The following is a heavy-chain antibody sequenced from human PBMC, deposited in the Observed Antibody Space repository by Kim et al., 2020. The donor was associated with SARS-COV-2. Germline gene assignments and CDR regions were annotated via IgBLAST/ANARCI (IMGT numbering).Heavy chain of an antibody. CDR1: GYTLTELS. D-gene: IGHD3-3*01. V-gene: IGHV1-24*01. CDR2: FDPEDGET. CDR3: ATSITIFGGFDP. Sequence: ASVKVSCKVSGYTLTELSTHWVRQAPGKGLDWMGGFDPEDGETIYAQKFQGRVTMTEDTSTDTAYMELSSLRSEDTAVYYCATSITIFGGFDPWGQGTLVTVSS. J-gene: IGHJ5*02.